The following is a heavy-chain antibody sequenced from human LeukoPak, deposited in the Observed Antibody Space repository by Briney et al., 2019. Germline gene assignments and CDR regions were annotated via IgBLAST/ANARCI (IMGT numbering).Heavy chain of an antibody. CDR3: AKDRRGNWNYVGHFDH. D-gene: IGHD1-7*01. J-gene: IGHJ4*02. V-gene: IGHV3-23*01. Sequence: RGGSLRLSCAASGFTFNNYALSWVRQAPGRGLEWGSIISEGGGSTRYADSVKGRFTISRDNSMNTLYLQMDSLRAEDTAVYYCAKDRRGNWNYVGHFDHWGQGTLVTVSS. CDR2: ISEGGGST. CDR1: GFTFNNYA.